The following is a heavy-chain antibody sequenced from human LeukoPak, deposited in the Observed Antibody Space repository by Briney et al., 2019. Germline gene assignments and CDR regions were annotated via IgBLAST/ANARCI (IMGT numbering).Heavy chain of an antibody. V-gene: IGHV1-69*05. D-gene: IGHD6-13*01. CDR3: ARERPPGDSSSWFLEGYFDI. J-gene: IGHJ4*02. CDR2: IIPIFGTA. Sequence: SVKVSCKASGGTFSSYAITWVRQAPGQGLEWMGRIIPIFGTANYAQKFQGRVTITTDESTRTAYMELSSLRSEDTAVYYCARERPPGDSSSWFLEGYFDIWGQGSMVIVSS. CDR1: GGTFSSYA.